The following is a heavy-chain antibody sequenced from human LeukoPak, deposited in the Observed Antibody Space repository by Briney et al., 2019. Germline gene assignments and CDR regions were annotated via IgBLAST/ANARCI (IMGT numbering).Heavy chain of an antibody. CDR1: GLTFSRYW. CDR3: AKDSKSSPTYPVGWGGGSYMDV. Sequence: GGSLRLSCEASGLTFSRYWMHWVRQAPGKGLMWVSRVNSDGSSTIYADSVKGRFTISRDNAKNTVVLQMNSLSAEDTAMYYCAKDSKSSPTYPVGWGGGSYMDVWGKGTTVTVSS. CDR2: VNSDGSST. D-gene: IGHD4-23*01. J-gene: IGHJ6*03. V-gene: IGHV3-74*01.